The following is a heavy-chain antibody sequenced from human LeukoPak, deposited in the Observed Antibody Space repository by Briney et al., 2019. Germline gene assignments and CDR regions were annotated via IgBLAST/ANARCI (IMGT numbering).Heavy chain of an antibody. J-gene: IGHJ4*02. CDR1: GFTVSSNY. V-gene: IGHV3-66*02. CDR3: ALEVDIVVVPAAHIDY. D-gene: IGHD2-2*01. CDR2: IYSGGST. Sequence: PGGSLRLSCAASGFTVSSNYMSWVRQAPGKGLEWVSVIYSGGSTYYADSVKCRFTISRDNSKNTLYLQMNSLRAEDTAVYYCALEVDIVVVPAAHIDYWGQGTLVTVSS.